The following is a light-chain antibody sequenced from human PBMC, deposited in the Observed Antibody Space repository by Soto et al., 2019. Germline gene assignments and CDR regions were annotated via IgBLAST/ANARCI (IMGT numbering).Light chain of an antibody. V-gene: IGKV3-15*01. CDR1: QSVGYS. J-gene: IGKJ2*01. Sequence: EMVITQSPATLSVSPGEGATLSCRASQSVGYSLAWYQQKPGQAPRVLIYGASTRVTGIPARFSGSGSGTEFTLTITSLQSEDFAVYYCLQYKSWPEYTLGQGTKLEIK. CDR2: GAS. CDR3: LQYKSWPEYT.